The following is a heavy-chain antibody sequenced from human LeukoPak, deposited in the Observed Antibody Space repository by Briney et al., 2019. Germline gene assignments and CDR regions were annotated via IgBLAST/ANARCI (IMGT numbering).Heavy chain of an antibody. J-gene: IGHJ4*02. V-gene: IGHV4-39*07. CDR1: GGSISSSSYY. Sequence: SETLSLTCTVSGGSISSSSYYWGWIRQPPGKGLEWIGEIWHSGTTNYNPSLKSRVTISVDKSKNQFSLKLNSMTAADTAVYYCMGADYGGHWGQGTLVTVSS. CDR2: IWHSGTT. CDR3: MGADYGGH. D-gene: IGHD4-17*01.